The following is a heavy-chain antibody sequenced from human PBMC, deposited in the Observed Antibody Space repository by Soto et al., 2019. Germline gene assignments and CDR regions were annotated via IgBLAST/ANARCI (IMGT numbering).Heavy chain of an antibody. J-gene: IGHJ6*02. CDR2: IKSKTDGGTT. D-gene: IGHD3-10*01. Sequence: PGGSLRLSCAASGFTFSNAWMSWARQAPGKGLEWVGRIKSKTDGGTTDYAAPVKGRFTISRDDSKNTLYLQMNSLKTEDTAVYYCTXGRYGSGLLGYYYGMDVWGQGTTVTVSS. CDR1: GFTFSNAW. CDR3: TXGRYGSGLLGYYYGMDV. V-gene: IGHV3-15*01.